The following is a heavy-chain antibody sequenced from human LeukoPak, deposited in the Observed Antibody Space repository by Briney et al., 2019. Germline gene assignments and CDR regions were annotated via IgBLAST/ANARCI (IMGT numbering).Heavy chain of an antibody. V-gene: IGHV3-7*03. D-gene: IGHD5-12*01. J-gene: IGHJ4*02. CDR2: IKLDGSER. CDR1: GFTFGKYW. CDR3: ARVSGYYYFDY. Sequence: GGSLRLSCVASGFTFGKYWMSWVRQAPGKGLEWVANIKLDGSERNYVDSVKGRFTISRDNSKNTLYLQMNSLRAEDTAVYYCARVSGYYYFDYWGQGTLVTVSS.